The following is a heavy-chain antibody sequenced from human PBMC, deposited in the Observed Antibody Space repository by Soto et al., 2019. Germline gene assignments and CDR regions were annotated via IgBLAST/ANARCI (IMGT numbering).Heavy chain of an antibody. D-gene: IGHD3-16*01. CDR2: IFWNEDK. J-gene: IGHJ2*01. CDR1: GFSLSTNGVG. CDR3: AHTLSSSDYVSWYFNL. Sequence: QITLKESGPTLVNPTQTLTLTCTFSGFSLSTNGVGVGWIRQPPGQALEWLALIFWNEDKRYSPSLKTRLTITKDTSKNQVVLTMTNMDPVDTATYYCAHTLSSSDYVSWYFNLWGRGTLVTVSS. V-gene: IGHV2-5*01.